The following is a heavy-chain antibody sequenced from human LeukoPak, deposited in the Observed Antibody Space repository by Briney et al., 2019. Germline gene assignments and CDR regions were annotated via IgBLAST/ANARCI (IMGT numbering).Heavy chain of an antibody. CDR3: ARATPPYGSGSPSLYYYGMDV. D-gene: IGHD3-10*01. CDR1: GGSISRYY. J-gene: IGHJ6*02. CDR2: IYTSGST. Sequence: SETLSLTCTVSGGSISRYYWSWIRQPAGKGLEWIGRIYTSGSTNYNPSLKSRVTMSVDTSKNQFSLKLGSVTAADTAVYYCARATPPYGSGSPSLYYYGMDVWGQGTTVTVSS. V-gene: IGHV4-4*07.